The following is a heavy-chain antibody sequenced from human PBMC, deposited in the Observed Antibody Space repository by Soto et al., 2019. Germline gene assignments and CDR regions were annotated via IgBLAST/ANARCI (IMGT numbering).Heavy chain of an antibody. Sequence: PSVKVSCKASGGTFSSYAISWVRQAPGQGLEWMGGIIPILGSANYAQKFQDRVTITADESTTTTYMELSSLRSEDAAVYYCASRERAEAFDFWGQGTMVTVSS. CDR3: ASRERAEAFDF. CDR2: IIPILGSA. J-gene: IGHJ3*01. V-gene: IGHV1-69*13. D-gene: IGHD1-26*01. CDR1: GGTFSSYA.